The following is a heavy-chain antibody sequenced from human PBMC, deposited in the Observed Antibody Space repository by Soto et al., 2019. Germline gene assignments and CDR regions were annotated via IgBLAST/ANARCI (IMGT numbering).Heavy chain of an antibody. D-gene: IGHD5-12*01. CDR1: GYTFTGYY. CDR3: ARELRAGYYYGMDV. Sequence: ASVKVSCKASGYTFTGYYMHWVRQAPGQGLEWMGWINPNSGGTNYAQKFQGWVTMTRDTSISTAYMELSRLRSDDTAVYYCARELRAGYYYGMDVWGQGTTVTVSS. J-gene: IGHJ6*02. V-gene: IGHV1-2*04. CDR2: INPNSGGT.